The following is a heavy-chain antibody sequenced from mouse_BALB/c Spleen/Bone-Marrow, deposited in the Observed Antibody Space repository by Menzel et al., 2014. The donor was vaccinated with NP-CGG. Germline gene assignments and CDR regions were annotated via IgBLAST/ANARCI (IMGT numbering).Heavy chain of an antibody. J-gene: IGHJ2*01. CDR1: GYAFGVYW. V-gene: IGHV1-80*01. CDR2: IYPGDGDT. CDR3: ARGGISVDY. Sequence: VQLQQSGAELVRPGSSVKISCKASGYAFGVYWMNWAKQRPGQGLEWIGQIYPGDGDTNYNGKFKGRATLTADKSSNTAYMQLSSLTSEDSSVYFCARGGISVDYWGQGTTLTVSS.